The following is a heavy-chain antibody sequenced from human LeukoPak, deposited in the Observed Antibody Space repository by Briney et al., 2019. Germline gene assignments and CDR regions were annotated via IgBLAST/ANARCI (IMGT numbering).Heavy chain of an antibody. CDR2: ISSNGGST. J-gene: IGHJ5*02. V-gene: IGHV3-64D*06. CDR3: VKVESWYYYDSSGHGLGFDP. D-gene: IGHD3-22*01. Sequence: QPGGSLRLSCSASGFTFSSYAMHWVRQAPGKGLEYVSVISSNGGSTYYADSVKGRFTISRDNSKNTLYLQMSSLRAEDTAVYYCVKVESWYYYDSSGHGLGFDPWGQGTLVTVSS. CDR1: GFTFSSYA.